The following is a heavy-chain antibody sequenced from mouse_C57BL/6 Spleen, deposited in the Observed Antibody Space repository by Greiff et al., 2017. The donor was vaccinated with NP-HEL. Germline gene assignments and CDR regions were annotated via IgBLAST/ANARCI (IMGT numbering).Heavy chain of an antibody. V-gene: IGHV1-15*01. CDR2: IDPETGGT. CDR3: TREGYYYGISYPFAY. Sequence: VQLQESGAELVRPGASVTLSCMASGFTFTDYEMHWVKQTPVHGLEWIGAIDPETGGTASNQKFTGKAILTAANSSSTAYMELRSLTSEDSAVYYCTREGYYYGISYPFAYWGQGALVTVAA. D-gene: IGHD1-1*01. J-gene: IGHJ3*01. CDR1: GFTFTDYE.